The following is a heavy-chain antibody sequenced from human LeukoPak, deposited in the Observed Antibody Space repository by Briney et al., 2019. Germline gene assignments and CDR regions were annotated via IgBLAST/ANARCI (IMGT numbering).Heavy chain of an antibody. D-gene: IGHD3-10*01. CDR3: ARGQLPYYYGSGSYQDAFDV. CDR1: GGTFSSYA. Sequence: SVKVSCKASGGTFSSYAISWVRQAPGQGLEWMGGIIPIFGTANYAQKFQGRVTITADESTSTAYMELSSLRSEDTAVYYCARGQLPYYYGSGSYQDAFDVWGQGTMVTVSS. CDR2: IIPIFGTA. J-gene: IGHJ3*01. V-gene: IGHV1-69*13.